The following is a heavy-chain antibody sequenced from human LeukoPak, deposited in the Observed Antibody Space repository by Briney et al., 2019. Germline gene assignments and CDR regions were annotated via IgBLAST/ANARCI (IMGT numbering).Heavy chain of an antibody. CDR2: IRHDGSYQ. CDR1: RFTFSSYG. V-gene: IGHV3-30*02. J-gene: IGHJ4*02. CDR3: AKNRDSSDYPRDFDY. Sequence: EAGGFLRLSCAASRFTFSSYGMHWVRQTPGKGLEWVAFIRHDGSYQQYADSVKGRFTVSRDNSKDTVYLQMNSLRTEDTAVYYCAKNRDSSDYPRDFDYWGQGTLVTVSS. D-gene: IGHD6-19*01.